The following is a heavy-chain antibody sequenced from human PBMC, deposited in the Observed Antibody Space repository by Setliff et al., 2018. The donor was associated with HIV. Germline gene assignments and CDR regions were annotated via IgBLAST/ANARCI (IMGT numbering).Heavy chain of an antibody. CDR3: VRDRDWAFDY. V-gene: IGHV3-23*01. D-gene: IGHD3-9*01. CDR1: GFTFSSYG. J-gene: IGHJ4*02. CDR2: MSGINDNT. Sequence: GGSLRLSCAASGFTFSSYGMNWVRQAPGKGLEWLSLMSGINDNTHYADSVKGRFTISRGDAKNSLYLQMDSLRAEDTAVYYCVRDRDWAFDYWGQGILVTVSS.